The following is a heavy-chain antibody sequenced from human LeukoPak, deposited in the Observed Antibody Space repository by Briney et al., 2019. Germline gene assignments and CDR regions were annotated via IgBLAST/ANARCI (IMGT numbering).Heavy chain of an antibody. D-gene: IGHD3-22*01. CDR3: ARAIGDYYDSSGYYGY. Sequence: ASVKASCKASGYTFTGYYMHWVRQAPGQGLEWMGRINPNSGGTNYAQKFQGRVTMTRDTSISTAYMELSRLRSDDTAVYHCARAIGDYYDSSGYYGYWGQGTPVTVSS. CDR1: GYTFTGYY. CDR2: INPNSGGT. J-gene: IGHJ4*02. V-gene: IGHV1-2*06.